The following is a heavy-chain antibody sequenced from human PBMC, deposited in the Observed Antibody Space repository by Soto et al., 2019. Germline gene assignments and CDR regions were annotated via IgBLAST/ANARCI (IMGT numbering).Heavy chain of an antibody. CDR2: VSGYNGDT. V-gene: IGHV1-18*01. Sequence: ASVKLSCTASGYTFTSYGISWVRQAPGQGLEWMGWVSGYNGDTKYAQKVQGRVTMTIDTSTYTAYMELRSLTSDDTAKYYCAKNGQPPYYYYGMDVWGQGTTVTVSS. D-gene: IGHD2-8*01. CDR3: AKNGQPPYYYYGMDV. CDR1: GYTFTSYG. J-gene: IGHJ6*02.